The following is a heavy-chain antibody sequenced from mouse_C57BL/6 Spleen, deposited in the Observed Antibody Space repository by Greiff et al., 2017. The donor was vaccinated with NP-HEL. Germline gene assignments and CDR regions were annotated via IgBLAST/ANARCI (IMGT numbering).Heavy chain of an antibody. J-gene: IGHJ4*01. CDR2: IYPGDGDT. V-gene: IGHV1-80*01. Sequence: QVQLQQSGAELVKPGASVKISCKASGYAFSSYWMNWVKQRPGKGLEWIGQIYPGDGDTNYNGKFKGKATLTADKSSSTAYMQLSSLTSEDSAVYFYARPTTAYAMGDWGQGTSVTVSS. CDR1: GYAFSSYW. D-gene: IGHD1-2*01. CDR3: ARPTTAYAMGD.